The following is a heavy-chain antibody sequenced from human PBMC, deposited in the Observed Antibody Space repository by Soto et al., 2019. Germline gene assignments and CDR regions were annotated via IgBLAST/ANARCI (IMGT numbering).Heavy chain of an antibody. CDR2: IYYSGST. J-gene: IGHJ3*02. V-gene: IGHV4-59*01. Sequence: SETLSLRCTVSGGSISSYYWSWIRQPPGKGLEWIGYIYYSGSTNYNPSLKSRVTISVDTSKNQFSLKLSSVTAADTAVYYCARGSGAVAYSNIWGQGTMVTVSS. CDR3: ARGSGAVAYSNI. D-gene: IGHD6-19*01. CDR1: GGSISSYY.